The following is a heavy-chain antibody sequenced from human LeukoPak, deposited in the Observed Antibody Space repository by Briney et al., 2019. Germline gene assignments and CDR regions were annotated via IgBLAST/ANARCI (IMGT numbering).Heavy chain of an antibody. Sequence: PGGSLRLSCAVSGFAFSSHWMSWVRQAPGKGLEWVANINQDGSEKHYVDSVKGRLTISRDNAKNSLYLQMNSLRVEDTAVYYCARDGVAAGIYFDYWGQGTLVTVSS. J-gene: IGHJ4*02. CDR3: ARDGVAAGIYFDY. CDR1: GFAFSSHW. D-gene: IGHD6-13*01. CDR2: INQDGSEK. V-gene: IGHV3-7*01.